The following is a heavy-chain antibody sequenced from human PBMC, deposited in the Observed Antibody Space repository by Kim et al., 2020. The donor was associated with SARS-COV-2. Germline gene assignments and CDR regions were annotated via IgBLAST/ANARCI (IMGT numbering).Heavy chain of an antibody. CDR3: AKDLIILGAEFDY. J-gene: IGHJ4*02. Sequence: YAGSVKGRFTNSREHSKNPLYLQMNSLRAEDTAVYYCAKDLIILGAEFDYWGQGTLVTVSS. D-gene: IGHD3-10*01. V-gene: IGHV3-23*01.